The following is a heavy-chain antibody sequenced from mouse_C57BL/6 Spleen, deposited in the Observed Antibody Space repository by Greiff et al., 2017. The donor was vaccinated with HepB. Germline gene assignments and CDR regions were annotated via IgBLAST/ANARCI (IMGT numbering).Heavy chain of an antibody. V-gene: IGHV1-82*01. CDR3: AREIYYGCYYFDY. D-gene: IGHD2-2*01. CDR1: GYAFSSSW. Sequence: QVQLQQSGPELVKPGASVKISCKASGYAFSSSWMNWVKQRPGKGLEWIGRIYPGDGDTNYNGKFKGKATLTADKSSSTAYMQLSSLTSEDSAVYFCAREIYYGCYYFDYWGHGTTLTVSS. J-gene: IGHJ2*01. CDR2: IYPGDGDT.